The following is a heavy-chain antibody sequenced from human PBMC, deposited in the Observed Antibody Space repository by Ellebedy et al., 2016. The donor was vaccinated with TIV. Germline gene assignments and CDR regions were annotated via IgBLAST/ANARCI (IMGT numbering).Heavy chain of an antibody. Sequence: ASVKVSCXASLYTFTSYYMHWVRQPPGQGLEWMGIINPSGGSTSYAQKFQGRVTMTRDTSTSTVYMELSRLRSDDTAVYYCARDLRFGELFYGMDVWGQGTTVTVAS. V-gene: IGHV1-46*01. J-gene: IGHJ6*02. CDR1: LYTFTSYY. CDR3: ARDLRFGELFYGMDV. CDR2: INPSGGST. D-gene: IGHD3-10*01.